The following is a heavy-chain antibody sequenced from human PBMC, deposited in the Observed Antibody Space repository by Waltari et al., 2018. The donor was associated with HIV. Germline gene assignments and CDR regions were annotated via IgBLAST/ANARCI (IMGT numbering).Heavy chain of an antibody. J-gene: IGHJ6*02. D-gene: IGHD3-16*01. Sequence: QVQLQESGPRLLKPPETLSLTCRVSGPSVTRHYWTWVRLCAEKGPELLGRVDGVGKTVYKPSLKSRLIISFDPSKNEVSLKLTAMPVAVTAVYYCAKVSYFKILGFDYDGLDVWGQGATVTVSS. CDR3: AKVSYFKILGFDYDGLDV. CDR2: VDGVGKT. V-gene: IGHV4-4*07. CDR1: GPSVTRHY.